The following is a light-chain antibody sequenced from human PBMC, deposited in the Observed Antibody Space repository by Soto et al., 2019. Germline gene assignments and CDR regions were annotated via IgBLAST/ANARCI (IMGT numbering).Light chain of an antibody. CDR3: SSYAGSNV. V-gene: IGLV2-8*01. Sequence: QSALTQPPSASGSPGQSVTISCTGTSSDVGGYNYVSWYQQHPGKAPKLMIYEVSKRPSGVPDRFSGSKSGNTASLTVSGLQAEDEADYYCSSYAGSNVFGNGTKVTVL. J-gene: IGLJ1*01. CDR1: SSDVGGYNY. CDR2: EVS.